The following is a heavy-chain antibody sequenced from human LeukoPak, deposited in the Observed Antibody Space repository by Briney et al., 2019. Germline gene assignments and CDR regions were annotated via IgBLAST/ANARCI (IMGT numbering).Heavy chain of an antibody. CDR3: ARFDSNTWNQYYHYMDV. V-gene: IGHV1-18*01. D-gene: IGHD4-11*01. CDR2: ISAYNGDT. J-gene: IGHJ6*03. CDR1: GYTFTNFG. Sequence: ASVKVSCKAFGYTFTNFGITWVRQAPGQGLEWMGWISAYNGDTKYGQNFQDRVTMTTDTSTSTAYMELRSLRSDDTAVYYCARFDSNTWNQYYHYMDVWGKGTTVTVSS.